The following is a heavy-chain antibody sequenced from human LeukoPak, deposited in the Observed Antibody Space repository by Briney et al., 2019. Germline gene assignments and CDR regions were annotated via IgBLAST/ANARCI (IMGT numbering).Heavy chain of an antibody. CDR3: AWEIFGSGSYPDF. CDR2: IWHDGSHK. CDR1: GFSFNTYA. J-gene: IGHJ4*02. D-gene: IGHD3-10*01. Sequence: GRSLTLSCAASGFSFNTYAMHWVRQAPGQGLEWVALIWHDGSHKFYSNSVRGQFTISRDNSKNTVYLQMNNLRPEDTAVYYRAWEIFGSGSYPDFWGQGTLVTVSS. V-gene: IGHV3-33*01.